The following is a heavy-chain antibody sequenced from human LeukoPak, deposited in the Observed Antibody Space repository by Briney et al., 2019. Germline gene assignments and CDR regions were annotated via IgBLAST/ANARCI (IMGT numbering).Heavy chain of an antibody. V-gene: IGHV1-18*01. J-gene: IGHJ3*02. D-gene: IGHD3-10*01. CDR1: GYTFTSYG. Sequence: GESLKISCKASGYTFTSYGISWVRQAPGQGLEWMGWISAYNGNTNYAQKLQGRVTMTTDTSTSTAYMELRSLRSDDTAVYYCARDRSPLSYYYGSGSYYADAFDIWGQGTMVTVSS. CDR3: ARDRSPLSYYYGSGSYYADAFDI. CDR2: ISAYNGNT.